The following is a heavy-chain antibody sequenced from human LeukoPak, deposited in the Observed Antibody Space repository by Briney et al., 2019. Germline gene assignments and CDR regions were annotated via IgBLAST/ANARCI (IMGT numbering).Heavy chain of an antibody. J-gene: IGHJ4*02. CDR1: GFTFSSYG. CDR2: ISGSGDST. V-gene: IGHV3-23*01. D-gene: IGHD2-21*02. CDR3: ATSTAVHDY. Sequence: GGSLRLSCAASGFTFSSYGMHWVRQAPGKGLEWVSAISGSGDSTYYADSVKGRFTISRDNSKNTLYLQMNSLRAEDTALYYCATSTAVHDYWGQGTLVTVSS.